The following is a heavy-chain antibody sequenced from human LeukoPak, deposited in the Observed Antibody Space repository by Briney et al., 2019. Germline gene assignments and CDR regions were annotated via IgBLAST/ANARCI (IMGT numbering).Heavy chain of an antibody. Sequence: GGPLKISCKGSGYDFTNYWIAWVRQMPGKGLEWMGIIHPGDSDTRYSPSVQGQVTISADKSITTAYLQWTSLRASDTAIYFCARHESNTSHFDYWGQGATVTVSS. J-gene: IGHJ4*02. CDR3: ARHESNTSHFDY. D-gene: IGHD3-16*01. V-gene: IGHV5-51*01. CDR1: GYDFTNYW. CDR2: IHPGDSDT.